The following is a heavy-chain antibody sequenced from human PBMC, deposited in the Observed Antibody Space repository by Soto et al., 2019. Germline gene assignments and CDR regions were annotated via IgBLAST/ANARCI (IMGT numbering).Heavy chain of an antibody. Sequence: PGGSLRLSCAASGFTVSSNYMSWVRQVPGKGLEWVSVIYSGGSTYYADSVKGRFTISRDNSKNTLYLQMNSLRAEDTVVYYCATDVSMAHRDYMDVWRKGTTVTVSS. V-gene: IGHV3-66*01. CDR1: GFTVSSNY. CDR3: ATDVSMAHRDYMDV. CDR2: IYSGGST. D-gene: IGHD3-10*01. J-gene: IGHJ6*03.